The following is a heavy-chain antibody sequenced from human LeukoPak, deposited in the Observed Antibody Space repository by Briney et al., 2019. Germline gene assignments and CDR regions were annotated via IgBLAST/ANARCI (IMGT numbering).Heavy chain of an antibody. J-gene: IGHJ5*02. D-gene: IGHD1/OR15-1a*01. CDR3: ARTGSRRYNWFDP. CDR1: GFTFSSYA. Sequence: GGSLRPSCAASGFTFSSYAMSWVRQAPGKGLEWVSAISGSGGSTYYADSVKGRFTISRDNSKNTLYLQMNSLRAEDTAVYYCARTGSRRYNWFDPWGQGTLVTVSS. CDR2: ISGSGGST. V-gene: IGHV3-23*01.